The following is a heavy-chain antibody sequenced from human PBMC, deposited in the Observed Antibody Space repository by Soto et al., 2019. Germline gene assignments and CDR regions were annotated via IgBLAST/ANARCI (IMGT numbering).Heavy chain of an antibody. CDR2: IYYSGST. Sequence: PPGKGLEWIGYIYYSGSTNYNPSLKSRVTISVDTSKNQFSLKLSSVTAADMAVFYCENVIVEELPCWARRGYGTPV. CDR3: ENVIVEELPCWAR. D-gene: IGHD3-22*01. V-gene: IGHV4-59*01. J-gene: IGHJ1*01.